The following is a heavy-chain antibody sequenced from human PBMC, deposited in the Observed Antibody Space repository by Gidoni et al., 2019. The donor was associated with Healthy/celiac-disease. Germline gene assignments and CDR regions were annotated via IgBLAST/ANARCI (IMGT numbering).Heavy chain of an antibody. Sequence: EVQLVESGGGLVQPGGSLRLSCAASGFTVSSNYMSWVRQAPGKGLEWVYVIYSGGSTYYEDSVKGRFTIYRHNSKNTLYLQMNSLRAEDTAVYYCARGDTAHFDYWGQGTLVTVSS. J-gene: IGHJ4*02. CDR2: IYSGGST. V-gene: IGHV3-53*04. CDR3: ARGDTAHFDY. CDR1: GFTVSSNY. D-gene: IGHD5-18*01.